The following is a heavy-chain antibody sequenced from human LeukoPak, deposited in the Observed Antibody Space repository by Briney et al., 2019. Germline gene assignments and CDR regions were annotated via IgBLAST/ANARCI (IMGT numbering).Heavy chain of an antibody. CDR1: GFTFGNYA. Sequence: GGSLRLSCVASGFTFGNYAMGWLRQAPGRRPEWVSSLTDSGGTTYYVDSVKGRFAISRDNSKNTLYLHMNSLRADDTAVYYCAKKRDAFDIWGQGTVVTVS. V-gene: IGHV3-23*01. CDR2: LTDSGGTT. D-gene: IGHD5-24*01. J-gene: IGHJ3*02. CDR3: AKKRDAFDI.